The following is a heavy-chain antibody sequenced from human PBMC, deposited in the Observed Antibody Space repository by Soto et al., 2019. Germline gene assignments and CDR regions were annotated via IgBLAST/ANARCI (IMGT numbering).Heavy chain of an antibody. CDR3: ARERYSYGPYYFDY. D-gene: IGHD5-18*01. J-gene: IGHJ4*02. CDR2: ITSSGSTT. Sequence: GSLRLSCAASGFTFSDYYMSWIRQAPGKGLEWVSSITSSGSTTYYTDSVKGRFTMQMNSLRAEDTAVYYCARERYSYGPYYFDYWGQGTLVTVSS. V-gene: IGHV3-11*01. CDR1: GFTFSDYY.